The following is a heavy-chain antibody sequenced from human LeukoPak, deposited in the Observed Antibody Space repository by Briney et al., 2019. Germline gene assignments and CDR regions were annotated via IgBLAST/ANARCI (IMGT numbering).Heavy chain of an antibody. Sequence: GGSLRLSCAASGFTFSSYAMHWVRQAPGKGLEWVAVISYDASNKYYADSVKGRFTISRDNSKNTLYLQMNSLRAEDTAVYYCAKSHGYSYGFDYWGQGTLVTVSS. CDR1: GFTFSSYA. CDR2: ISYDASNK. V-gene: IGHV3-30*04. J-gene: IGHJ4*02. CDR3: AKSHGYSYGFDY. D-gene: IGHD5-18*01.